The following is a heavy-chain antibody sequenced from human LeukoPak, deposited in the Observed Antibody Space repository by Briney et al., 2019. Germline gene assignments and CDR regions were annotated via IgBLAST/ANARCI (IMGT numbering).Heavy chain of an antibody. Sequence: GGSLRLSCAASGFTFDDYTMHWVRQAPGKGLEWVSLISRDGGSTYYADSVKGRFTISRDNSKNSLYLQMNSLRTEDTALYYCAKAMAPYSNLDYWGQGTLVTVSS. CDR2: ISRDGGST. J-gene: IGHJ4*02. D-gene: IGHD4-11*01. V-gene: IGHV3-43*01. CDR3: AKAMAPYSNLDY. CDR1: GFTFDDYT.